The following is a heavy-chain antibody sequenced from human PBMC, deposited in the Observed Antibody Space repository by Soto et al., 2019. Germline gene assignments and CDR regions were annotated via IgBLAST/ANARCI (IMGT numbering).Heavy chain of an antibody. J-gene: IGHJ6*02. D-gene: IGHD2-8*01. Sequence: GGSLRLSCAASGFTFSNAWMSWVRQAPGKGLEWVGRIKSKTDGGTTDYAAPVKGRFTISRDDSKNTLYLQMNSLKTEDTAVYYCNTRLYCTNGVCPSYYYYGMDVWGQGTTVTVSS. CDR2: IKSKTDGGTT. CDR3: NTRLYCTNGVCPSYYYYGMDV. V-gene: IGHV3-15*01. CDR1: GFTFSNAW.